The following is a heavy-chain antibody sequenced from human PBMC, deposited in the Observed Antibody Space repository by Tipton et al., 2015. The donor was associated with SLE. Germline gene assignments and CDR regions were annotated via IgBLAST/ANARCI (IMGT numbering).Heavy chain of an antibody. J-gene: IGHJ4*02. Sequence: TLSLTCAVQGGSFNDYYWSWIRQPPGKGLEWIGEINHLSMTNYNPSLRGRVTISVDTSKNQFSLKVNSVTAADTAVYFCARMRNGFYSDYDFWGQGTLVTVSS. CDR1: GGSFNDYY. CDR3: ARMRNGFYSDYDF. V-gene: IGHV4-34*01. D-gene: IGHD5-24*01. CDR2: INHLSMT.